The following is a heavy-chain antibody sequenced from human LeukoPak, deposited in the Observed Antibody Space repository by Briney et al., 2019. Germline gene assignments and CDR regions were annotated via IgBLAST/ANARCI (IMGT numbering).Heavy chain of an antibody. CDR3: ARASYSSTGAFDI. D-gene: IGHD6-19*01. J-gene: IGHJ3*02. CDR2: ISSRSSYI. V-gene: IGHV3-21*01. Sequence: GGSLRLSCAASGFTFSSYSMNWVRQAPGKGLEWVSSISSRSSYIYYADSVKGRFTISRDNAKNSLYLQMNSLRAEDTAVYYCARASYSSTGAFDIWGQGTMVTVSS. CDR1: GFTFSSYS.